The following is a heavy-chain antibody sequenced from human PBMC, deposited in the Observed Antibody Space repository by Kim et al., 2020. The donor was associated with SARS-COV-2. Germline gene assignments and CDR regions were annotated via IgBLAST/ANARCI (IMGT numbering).Heavy chain of an antibody. V-gene: IGHV4-31*03. CDR2: IYYSGST. CDR1: GGSISSGGYY. D-gene: IGHD3-16*01. J-gene: IGHJ4*02. CDR3: ARDRGEGDGYNPFDY. Sequence: SETLSLTCTVSGGSISSGGYYWSWIRQHPGKGLEWIGYIYYSGSTYYNPSLKSRVTISVDTSKNQFSLKLSSVTAADTAVYYCARDRGEGDGYNPFDYWGQGTLVTVSS.